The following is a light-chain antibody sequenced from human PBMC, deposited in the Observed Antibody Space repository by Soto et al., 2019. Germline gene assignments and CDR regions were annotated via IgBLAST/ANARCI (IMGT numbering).Light chain of an antibody. CDR2: GAS. Sequence: EVVMTQSPATVSVSPGDSVTLSCRASQSVRTSLAWFQQKPGQAPRLLIHGASTRATGIPARFSGSGSGTEFTLTSSSLQSEDSAVYYWHQYNNWPPWTFGPGTKVEIK. V-gene: IGKV3-15*01. CDR3: HQYNNWPPWT. J-gene: IGKJ1*01. CDR1: QSVRTS.